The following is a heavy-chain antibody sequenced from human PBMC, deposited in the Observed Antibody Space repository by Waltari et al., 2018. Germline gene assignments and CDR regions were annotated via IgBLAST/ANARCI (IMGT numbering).Heavy chain of an antibody. D-gene: IGHD6-13*01. Sequence: EVQLVESGGGVVKPGGSLRLSCAASGFTFSNEKMDWVRQAPGKGLEWVSSITGGSSYIDYAASVKGRFTISRDNAKNSLFLQTNSLTVEDTGVYYCAREGGQQLAPFAFWGLGTPVTVSS. CDR2: ITGGSSYI. J-gene: IGHJ4*02. CDR3: AREGGQQLAPFAF. V-gene: IGHV3-21*02. CDR1: GFTFSNEK.